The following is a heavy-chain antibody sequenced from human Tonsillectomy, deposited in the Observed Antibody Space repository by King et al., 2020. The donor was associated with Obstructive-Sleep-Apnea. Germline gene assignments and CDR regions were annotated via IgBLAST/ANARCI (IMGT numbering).Heavy chain of an antibody. Sequence: QLQESGPGLVKPSETLSLNCTVSGGSISSSTYYWGRVRQPPGRGLEWIGTIYYSGSTHYYPSLKSRVTISMDTSKNQFSLKVNSVTAADTAVYYCARQPEYYHGSGHVFDTWGQGTMITVSS. CDR3: ARQPEYYHGSGHVFDT. J-gene: IGHJ3*02. V-gene: IGHV4-39*07. CDR1: GGSISSSTYY. D-gene: IGHD3-10*01. CDR2: IYYSGST.